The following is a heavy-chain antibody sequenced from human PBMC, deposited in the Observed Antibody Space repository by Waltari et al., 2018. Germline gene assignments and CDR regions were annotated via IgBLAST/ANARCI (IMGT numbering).Heavy chain of an antibody. V-gene: IGHV3-15*01. D-gene: IGHD2-2*02. CDR1: GFIFNNAW. J-gene: IGHJ4*02. CDR2: IRSKTDGGTT. CDR3: TTDWSRVRYSATSCYNDY. Sequence: EVQLVESGGGLVKPGGSLRLSCAASGFIFNNAWLTWVRQAPGKGLEWVGRIRSKTDGGTTDYAAPVKGRFLISRDDSKNTLYLQMNRLKTDDTAVYYCTTDWSRVRYSATSCYNDYWGQGTLVTVSS.